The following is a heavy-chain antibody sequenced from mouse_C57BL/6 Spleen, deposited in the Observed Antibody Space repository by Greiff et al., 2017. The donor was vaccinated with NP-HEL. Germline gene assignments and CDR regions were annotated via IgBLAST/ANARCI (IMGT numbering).Heavy chain of an antibody. J-gene: IGHJ3*01. D-gene: IGHD2-5*01. CDR2: INPSTGGT. Sequence: EVQLVESGPELVKPGASVKISCKASGYSFTGYYMNWVKQSPEKSLEWIGEINPSTGGTTYNQKFKAKATLTVDKSSSTAYMQLKSLTSEDSAVYYCARYSNYDAWFAYWGQGTLVTVSA. CDR3: ARYSNYDAWFAY. V-gene: IGHV1-42*01. CDR1: GYSFTGYY.